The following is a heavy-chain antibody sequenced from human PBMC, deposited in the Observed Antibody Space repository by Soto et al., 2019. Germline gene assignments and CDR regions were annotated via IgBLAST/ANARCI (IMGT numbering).Heavy chain of an antibody. D-gene: IGHD5-12*01. CDR2: IHYTGST. Sequence: SETLSLTCTVFGDSISSYYWSWIRQPPGNRLEMIGHIHYTGSTNYNPSLKSRVTISVDTSKNHFSLKLSSVTAADTAVYYCARVPSGYDPNWFAPWGQGTLVTVSS. CDR1: GDSISSYY. V-gene: IGHV4-59*01. CDR3: ARVPSGYDPNWFAP. J-gene: IGHJ5*02.